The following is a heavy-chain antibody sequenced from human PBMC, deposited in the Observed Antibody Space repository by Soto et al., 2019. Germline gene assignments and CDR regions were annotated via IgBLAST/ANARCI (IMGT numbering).Heavy chain of an antibody. CDR3: AHFSLLGFDY. J-gene: IGHJ4*02. V-gene: IGHV2-5*02. CDR2: IYWDNDK. Sequence: QITLKESGPTLVKPTQTLTLTCTFSGFSLSTSGVGVGWIRQPPGKALEWLAVIYWDNDKRYSPSQKTRLTITKDTSKNQVVLTMTNMDPVDTATYFCAHFSLLGFDYWGQGALVTVSS. D-gene: IGHD3-16*01. CDR1: GFSLSTSGVG.